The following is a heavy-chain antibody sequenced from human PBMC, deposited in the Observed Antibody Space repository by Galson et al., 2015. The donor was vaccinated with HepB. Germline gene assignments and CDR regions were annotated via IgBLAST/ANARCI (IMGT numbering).Heavy chain of an antibody. D-gene: IGHD3-9*01. Sequence: SVKVSCKASGYTFTSYDINWVRQATGQGLEWMGWMNPNSGNTGYAQKFQGRVTMTRNTSISTAYMELSSLRSEDTAVYYCARGASIGVLRYFDWSLIGDYWGQGTLVTVSS. J-gene: IGHJ4*02. CDR1: GYTFTSYD. CDR3: ARGASIGVLRYFDWSLIGDY. V-gene: IGHV1-8*01. CDR2: MNPNSGNT.